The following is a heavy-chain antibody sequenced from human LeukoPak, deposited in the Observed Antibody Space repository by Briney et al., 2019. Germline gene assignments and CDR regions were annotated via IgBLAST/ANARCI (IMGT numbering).Heavy chain of an antibody. Sequence: GGSLRLSCAASGFTVSSNYMGWVRQAPGKGLEWVSVIYSGGDTYYTDSVKGRFTISRDNSKNMIYLEMSSLKAEDTAVYYCAKERSLEIAVAGTIFDYWGQGTLVTVSS. V-gene: IGHV3-66*01. CDR3: AKERSLEIAVAGTIFDY. J-gene: IGHJ4*02. CDR2: IYSGGDT. CDR1: GFTVSSNY. D-gene: IGHD6-19*01.